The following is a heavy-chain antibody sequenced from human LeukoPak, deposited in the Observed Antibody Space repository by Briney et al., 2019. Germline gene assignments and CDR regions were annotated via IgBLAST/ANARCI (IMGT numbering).Heavy chain of an antibody. J-gene: IGHJ4*02. D-gene: IGHD6-13*01. CDR2: IYQSGST. CDR3: ARHWGQQLVFDY. CDR1: GGSISNSNW. V-gene: IGHV4-4*02. Sequence: PSETLSLTCAVSGGSISNSNWWSWVRQPPGKGLEWIGEIYQSGSTNYSPSLKSRVTISVDKSKNQFSLKLSSVTAADTAVYYCARHWGQQLVFDYWGQGTLVTVSS.